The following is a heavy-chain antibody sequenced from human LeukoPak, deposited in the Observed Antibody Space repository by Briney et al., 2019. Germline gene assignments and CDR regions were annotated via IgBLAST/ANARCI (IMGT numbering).Heavy chain of an antibody. CDR3: ARKSGGDRLIDY. J-gene: IGHJ4*02. D-gene: IGHD2-21*01. CDR2: ISYDGSNK. CDR1: GFTFSSYA. V-gene: IGHV3-30-3*01. Sequence: GGSLRLSCAASGFTFSSYAMHWVRQAPGKGLEWVAVISYDGSNKYYADSVKGRFTISRDNSKNTLYLQMNSLRAEDTAVYYCARKSGGDRLIDYWGQGTLVTVSS.